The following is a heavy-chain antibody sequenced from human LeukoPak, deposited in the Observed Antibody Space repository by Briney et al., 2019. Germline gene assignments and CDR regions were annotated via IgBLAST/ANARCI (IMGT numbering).Heavy chain of an antibody. CDR1: GGSFSGYY. V-gene: IGHV4-34*01. Sequence: SETLSLTCAVYGGSFSGYYWSWIRQPPGKGLEWIGEINHSGSTNYNPSLKSRVTISVDTSKDQFSLTLSSVTAADTAVYYCARPRGIAAAAWFDPWGQGTLVTVSS. CDR2: INHSGST. D-gene: IGHD6-13*01. CDR3: ARPRGIAAAAWFDP. J-gene: IGHJ5*02.